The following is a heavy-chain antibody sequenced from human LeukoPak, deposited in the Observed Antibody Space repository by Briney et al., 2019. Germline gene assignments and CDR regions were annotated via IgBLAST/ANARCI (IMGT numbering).Heavy chain of an antibody. CDR1: GGSISSYY. V-gene: IGHV4-59*01. Sequence: PSETLSLTCTVSGGSISSYYWSWIRQPPGKGLEWIGYIYYSGSTNYNPSLKSRVTISVDTSKNQFSLKLSSVTAAGTAVYYCAREGVPIFGVVIDWYFDLWGRGTLVTVSS. J-gene: IGHJ2*01. CDR2: IYYSGST. CDR3: AREGVPIFGVVIDWYFDL. D-gene: IGHD3-3*01.